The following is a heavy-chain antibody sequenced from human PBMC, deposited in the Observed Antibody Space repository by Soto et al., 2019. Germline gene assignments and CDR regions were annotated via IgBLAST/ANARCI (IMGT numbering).Heavy chain of an antibody. CDR2: IIPIFGTA. Sequence: QVQLVQSGAEVKKPGSSVKVSCKASGGTFSSYSINWVRQAPGQGLEWMGEIIPIFGTANYAQKVQGRVTITADESTSTAYMELSSLRSEDTAVYYCARDGGRHSGGIDHWGQGTLVTVSS. J-gene: IGHJ4*02. CDR1: GGTFSSYS. CDR3: ARDGGRHSGGIDH. D-gene: IGHD1-26*01. V-gene: IGHV1-69*01.